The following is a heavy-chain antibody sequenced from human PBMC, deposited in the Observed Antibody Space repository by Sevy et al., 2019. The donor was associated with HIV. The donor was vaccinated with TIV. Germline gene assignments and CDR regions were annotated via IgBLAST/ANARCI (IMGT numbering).Heavy chain of an antibody. CDR3: TTSPLYYDSSGYDY. CDR1: RFSFSNAW. V-gene: IGHV3-15*01. Sequence: GGSLRLSCAASRFSFSNAWMSWVRQAPGKGLEWVGRIKSKADSGTTEYAAPVKGRFTISRDDSKNTLYLQMKSLKTEDTAVYYCTTSPLYYDSSGYDYWGQGTLVTVSS. J-gene: IGHJ4*02. D-gene: IGHD3-22*01. CDR2: IKSKADSGTT.